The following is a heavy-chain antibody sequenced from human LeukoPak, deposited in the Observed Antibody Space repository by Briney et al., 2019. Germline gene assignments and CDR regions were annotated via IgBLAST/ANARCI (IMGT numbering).Heavy chain of an antibody. Sequence: GGSLRLSWAVSGFTFSSYGMSWVRQAPGKGLEWGSVRSGSGTHTYYADAVEDRFTISRDNSKTTLYLQMTSLRAEATDVYYCANREEYTRSSQILPSDAFDLWGQGTMVTVSS. CDR3: ANREEYTRSSQILPSDAFDL. CDR2: RSGSGTHT. V-gene: IGHV3-23*01. CDR1: GFTFSSYG. D-gene: IGHD6-6*01. J-gene: IGHJ3*01.